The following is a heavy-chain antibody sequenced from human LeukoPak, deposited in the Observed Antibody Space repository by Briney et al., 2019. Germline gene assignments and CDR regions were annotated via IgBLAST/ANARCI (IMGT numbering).Heavy chain of an antibody. CDR3: ASGAVAGIFDY. Sequence: SETLSLTCAVYGGSFSGYYWSWIRQPPGKGLEWIGEINHSGSTNYNPSLKSRVTISVDRSKNQFSLKLSSVTAADTAVYYCASGAVAGIFDYWGQGTLVTVSS. CDR2: INHSGST. CDR1: GGSFSGYY. V-gene: IGHV4-34*01. J-gene: IGHJ4*02. D-gene: IGHD6-19*01.